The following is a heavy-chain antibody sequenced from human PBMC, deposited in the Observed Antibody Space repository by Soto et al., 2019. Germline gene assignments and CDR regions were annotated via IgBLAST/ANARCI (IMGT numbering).Heavy chain of an antibody. CDR2: INDSGSA. CDR1: GASSGTYY. CDR3: AGLRGYYYYIDV. J-gene: IGHJ6*03. V-gene: IGHV4-34*01. D-gene: IGHD3-10*01. Sequence: QAQLQQWGAGLLKPSETLSLTCAVHGASSGTYYWTWIRQPPGKGLEWIGEINDSGSANHNPSLKSRVIISVDTSKNQFSLRLNSVTAADTAVYYCAGLRGYYYYIDVWGKGTTVTVSS.